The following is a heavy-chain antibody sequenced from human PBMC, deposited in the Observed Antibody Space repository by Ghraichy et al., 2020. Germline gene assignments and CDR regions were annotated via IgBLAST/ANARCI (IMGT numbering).Heavy chain of an antibody. Sequence: SETLSLTCTVSGGSISSYYWSWIRQPAGKGLEWIGRIYTSGSTNYNPSLKSRVTMSVDTSKNQFSLKLSSVTAADTAVYYCARDKGGTTAKLGYYYGMDVWGQGTTVTVSS. J-gene: IGHJ6*02. CDR2: IYTSGST. CDR1: GGSISSYY. D-gene: IGHD4-11*01. V-gene: IGHV4-4*07. CDR3: ARDKGGTTAKLGYYYGMDV.